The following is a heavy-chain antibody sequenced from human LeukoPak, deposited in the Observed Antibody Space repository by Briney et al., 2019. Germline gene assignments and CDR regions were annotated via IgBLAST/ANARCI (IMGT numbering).Heavy chain of an antibody. D-gene: IGHD2-2*01. CDR2: INPNSGGS. CDR1: GYTFTGYY. J-gene: IGHJ6*02. CDR3: ARELVPAAALSNYYYYYGMDV. Sequence: ASVKVSCKASGYTFTGYYMHWVRQAPGQGLEWMGWINPNSGGSNYAQKFQGWVTMTRDTSISTAYLELSRLRSDDTAVYYCARELVPAAALSNYYYYYGMDVWGQGTTVTVSS. V-gene: IGHV1-2*04.